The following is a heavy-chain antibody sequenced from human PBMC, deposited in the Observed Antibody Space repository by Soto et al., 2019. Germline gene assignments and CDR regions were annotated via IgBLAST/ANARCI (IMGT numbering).Heavy chain of an antibody. J-gene: IGHJ6*02. CDR3: ARGATFYGSRSSCYGAGANYYYYGMDV. V-gene: IGHV4-34*01. Sequence: NPSETLSLTCAGSGGSFSGYYLSWIRQPPGKGLEWIGEINRSGSTNYNPSLKSRVTISVDTSKNQFSLKLSSVTDGDTAVYYCARGATFYGSRSSCYGAGANYYYYGMDVWGQGTTVTVSS. D-gene: IGHD2-2*01. CDR2: INRSGST. CDR1: GGSFSGYY.